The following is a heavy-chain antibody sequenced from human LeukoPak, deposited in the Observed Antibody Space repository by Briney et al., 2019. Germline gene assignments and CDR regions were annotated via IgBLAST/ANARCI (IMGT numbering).Heavy chain of an antibody. CDR2: IAFDGSNA. Sequence: GRSLRLSCEASGFTFSSYAMHWVRQAPGKGLEWVAVIAFDGSNALYADSVKGRFTISRDISKSTLYLEMNSLKAEDSAIYYCSRGRYGDYSRSGYYYGMDVWGQGTTVTVSS. J-gene: IGHJ6*02. CDR3: SRGRYGDYSRSGYYYGMDV. D-gene: IGHD4-17*01. CDR1: GFTFSSYA. V-gene: IGHV3-30-3*01.